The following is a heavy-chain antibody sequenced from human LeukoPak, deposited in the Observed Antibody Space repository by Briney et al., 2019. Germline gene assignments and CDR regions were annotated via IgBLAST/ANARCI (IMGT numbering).Heavy chain of an antibody. CDR3: ARDGSGFYSYYYMDV. Sequence: GGSLRLSCAASGFTFTDYSMTWVRQAPGKGLEWVASISTVSTYTFYSDSVKGRFIISRDNAKNTLYLQMSSLSAEDTAVYFCARDGSGFYSYYYMDVWGRGTTVTVSS. D-gene: IGHD6-25*01. V-gene: IGHV3-21*01. CDR2: ISTVSTYT. CDR1: GFTFTDYS. J-gene: IGHJ6*03.